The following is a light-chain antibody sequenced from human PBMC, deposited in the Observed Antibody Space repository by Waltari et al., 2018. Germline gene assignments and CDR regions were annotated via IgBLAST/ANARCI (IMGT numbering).Light chain of an antibody. Sequence: SSELTQDPDVSVALGQTVRITCQGASLRTSYASWYLQKPGQAPLLLIYGNNNRPSVIHDRFSGSSSGNTASLTITGSQAEDEADYYCSSRDNSGNRPFGGGTKLTVL. CDR2: GNN. V-gene: IGLV3-19*01. CDR3: SSRDNSGNRP. J-gene: IGLJ3*02. CDR1: SLRTSY.